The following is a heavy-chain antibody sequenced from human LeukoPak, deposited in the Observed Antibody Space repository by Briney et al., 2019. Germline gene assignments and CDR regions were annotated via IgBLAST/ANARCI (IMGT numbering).Heavy chain of an antibody. V-gene: IGHV3-30*02. CDR3: ATDYGGGYYYYMDV. J-gene: IGHJ6*03. Sequence: PGGSLRLSCAASGFTFSSYGMHWVRQAPGKGLEWVAFIRYDGSNKYYADSVKGRFTISRDNSKNTLYLQMNSLRAEDTAVYYCATDYGGGYYYYMDVWGKGTTVTIS. D-gene: IGHD4-23*01. CDR2: IRYDGSNK. CDR1: GFTFSSYG.